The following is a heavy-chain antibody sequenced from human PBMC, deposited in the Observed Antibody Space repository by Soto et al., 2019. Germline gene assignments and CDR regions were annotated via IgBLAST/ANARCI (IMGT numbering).Heavy chain of an antibody. CDR1: GGSISSGGYY. D-gene: IGHD2-2*01. CDR2: IYQSGTT. V-gene: IGHV4-31*03. J-gene: IGHJ5*02. CDR3: ARVKGNQLLGWFDP. Sequence: QVQLQESGPGLVKPSQTLSLTCTVSGGSISSGGYYWSGIRKHPGKGLEWIGYIYQSGTTYYNPSRKSRVTMSVASTTNQFSPKLISVPAADTAVDDCARVKGNQLLGWFDPWGQGTLVTVSS.